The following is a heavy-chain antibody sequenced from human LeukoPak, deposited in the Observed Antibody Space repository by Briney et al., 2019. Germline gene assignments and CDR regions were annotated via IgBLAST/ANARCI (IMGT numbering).Heavy chain of an antibody. CDR3: ARGHDFWSGHGEIDP. CDR1: GGSISSGGYY. CDR2: IYYSGST. J-gene: IGHJ5*02. V-gene: IGHV4-31*03. D-gene: IGHD3-3*01. Sequence: SETLSLTCTVSGGSISSGGYYWSWIRQHPGKGLEWIGYIYYSGSTYYNPSLKSRVTISVDTSKNQFSLKLSSVTAADTAVYYCARGHDFWSGHGEIDPWGQGTLVTVSS.